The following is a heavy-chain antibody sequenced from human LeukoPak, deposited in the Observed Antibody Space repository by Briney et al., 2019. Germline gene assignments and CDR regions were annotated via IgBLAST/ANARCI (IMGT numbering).Heavy chain of an antibody. CDR1: GFTLSTYS. Sequence: GGSLRLSCTVSGFTLSTYSLNWVRQAPGKGLEWVSSISSSSSYIYYADSVKGRFTISRDNAKNSLYLQMNSLRAEDTAVYYCAKVVVEDIVVVVAYDYWGQGTLVTVSS. CDR2: ISSSSSYI. J-gene: IGHJ4*02. D-gene: IGHD2-15*01. CDR3: AKVVVEDIVVVVAYDY. V-gene: IGHV3-21*01.